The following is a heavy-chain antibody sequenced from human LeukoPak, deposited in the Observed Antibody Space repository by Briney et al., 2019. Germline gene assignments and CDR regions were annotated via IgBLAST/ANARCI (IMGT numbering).Heavy chain of an antibody. V-gene: IGHV3-48*01. D-gene: IGHD1-26*01. CDR3: VRDLTIVGVAQVHH. CDR1: GFTFSIYT. CDR2: ISTNSGTI. J-gene: IGHJ5*02. Sequence: GGSLRLSCAASGFTFSIYTMNWVRQAPGEGLEWISYISTNSGTIWYADSVKGRFSISRDNAKNSLFLHMNSLRAEDTAVYYCVRDLTIVGVAQVHHWGQGTLVTVSS.